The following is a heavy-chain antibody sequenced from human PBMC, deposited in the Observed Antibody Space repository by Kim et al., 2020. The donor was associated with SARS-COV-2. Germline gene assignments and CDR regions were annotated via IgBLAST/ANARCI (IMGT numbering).Heavy chain of an antibody. CDR1: GFTFSSYW. Sequence: GGSLRLSCAASGFTFSSYWMSWVRQAPGKGLEWVANIKQDGSEKYYVDSVKDRFTISRDNAKNSLYLHMNSLRAEDTAVYYCARDHYSDCGSTSCYGAFDIWGQGTMVTVSS. V-gene: IGHV3-7*03. CDR3: ARDHYSDCGSTSCYGAFDI. CDR2: IKQDGSEK. J-gene: IGHJ3*02. D-gene: IGHD2-2*01.